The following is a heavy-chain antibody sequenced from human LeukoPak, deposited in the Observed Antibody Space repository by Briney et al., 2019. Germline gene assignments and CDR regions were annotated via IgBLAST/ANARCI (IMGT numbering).Heavy chain of an antibody. CDR1: GYTFTSYG. CDR2: ISAYNGNT. V-gene: IGHV1-18*01. J-gene: IGHJ3*02. CDR3: AASIAARPDAFDI. D-gene: IGHD6-6*01. Sequence: ASVKVSCKASGYTFTSYGISWVRQAPGQGLEWMGWISAYNGNTNYAQKLQGRVTMTTDTSTSTAYMELRSLRSDDAAVYYCAASIAARPDAFDIWGQGTMVTVSS.